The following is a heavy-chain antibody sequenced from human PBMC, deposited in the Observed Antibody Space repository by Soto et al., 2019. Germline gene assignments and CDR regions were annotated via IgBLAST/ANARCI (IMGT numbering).Heavy chain of an antibody. CDR2: IYYSGST. J-gene: IGHJ4*01. CDR3: ARDSGSDYYDSSGYFDY. D-gene: IGHD3-22*01. CDR1: GGSISSYY. V-gene: IGHV4-59*01. Sequence: SDTLSLTCTVSGGSISSYYWSWIRQPPAKGLEWIGYIYYSGSTNYNPSLKSRVTISVDTSKNQFSLKLSSVTAAHTAVYYCARDSGSDYYDSSGYFDYWGCGTLVTVSS.